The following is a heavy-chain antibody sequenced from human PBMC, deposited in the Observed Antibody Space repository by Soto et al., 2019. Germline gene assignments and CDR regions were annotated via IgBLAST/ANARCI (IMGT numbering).Heavy chain of an antibody. CDR1: GFTFSSYS. J-gene: IGHJ4*02. CDR2: IGGSSGHI. V-gene: IGHV3-21*01. D-gene: IGHD2-8*01. Sequence: GGALRLSCAASGFTFSSYSMVWVRQAPEKGLEWVSSIGGSSGHIYYADSLKGRFTISRDNAKNSLYLQMNSLRDDDTAVYYCARTNGAYSNYFDYWGQGTLVTVSS. CDR3: ARTNGAYSNYFDY.